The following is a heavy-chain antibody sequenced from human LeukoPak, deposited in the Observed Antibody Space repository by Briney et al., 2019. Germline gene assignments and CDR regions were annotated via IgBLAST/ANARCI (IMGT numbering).Heavy chain of an antibody. CDR2: INPNSGGT. J-gene: IGHJ4*02. V-gene: IGHV1-2*02. Sequence: ASVKVSCKASGYTFTGYYMHWVRQAPRQGLEWMGWINPNSGGTNYAQKFQGRVTMTRDTSISTAYMELSRLRPDDTAVYYCARLRIAARPFDYWGQGTLVTVSS. CDR3: ARLRIAARPFDY. CDR1: GYTFTGYY. D-gene: IGHD6-6*01.